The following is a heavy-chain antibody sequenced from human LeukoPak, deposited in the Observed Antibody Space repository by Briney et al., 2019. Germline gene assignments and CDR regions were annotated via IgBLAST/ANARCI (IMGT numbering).Heavy chain of an antibody. V-gene: IGHV3-30-3*01. CDR3: ARDSETGRYFDY. J-gene: IGHJ4*02. D-gene: IGHD7-27*01. Sequence: PGGSLRLSCAAPGFTFSSYAMHWVRQAPGKGLEWVAVISYDGSNKYYADSVKGRFTISRDNSKNTLYLQMNSLRAEDTAVYYCARDSETGRYFDYWGQGTLVTVSS. CDR2: ISYDGSNK. CDR1: GFTFSSYA.